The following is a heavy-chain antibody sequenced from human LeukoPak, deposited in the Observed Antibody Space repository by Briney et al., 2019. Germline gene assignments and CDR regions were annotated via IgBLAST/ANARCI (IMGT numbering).Heavy chain of an antibody. CDR3: ARSPTTPMAAAGMGGDYFDY. CDR2: INHSGST. Sequence: RSSETLSLTCAVYGGSFSGYYWSWIRQPPGKGLEWIGEINHSGSTNYNPSLKSRVTISVDTSKNQFSLKLSSVTAADTAVYYCARSPTTPMAAAGMGGDYFDYWGQGTLVTVSS. J-gene: IGHJ4*02. CDR1: GGSFSGYY. D-gene: IGHD6-13*01. V-gene: IGHV4-34*01.